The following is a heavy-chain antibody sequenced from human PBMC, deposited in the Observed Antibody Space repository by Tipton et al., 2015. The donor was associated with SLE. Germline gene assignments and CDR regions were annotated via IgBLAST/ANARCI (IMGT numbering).Heavy chain of an antibody. CDR1: GGSISSYY. D-gene: IGHD3-16*01. CDR3: ARNGVPGGDLGYFDY. CDR2: INHSGST. Sequence: TLSLTCTVSGGSISSYYWSWIRQPPGKGLEWIGEINHSGSTNYNPSLKSRVTISVDRSKNQFSLKLSSVTAADTAVYYCARNGVPGGDLGYFDYWGQGTLVTVSS. V-gene: IGHV4-34*09. J-gene: IGHJ4*02.